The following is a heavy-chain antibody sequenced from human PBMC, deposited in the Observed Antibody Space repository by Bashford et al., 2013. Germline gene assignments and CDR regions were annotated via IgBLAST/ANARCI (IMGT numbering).Heavy chain of an antibody. V-gene: IGHV1-2*02. D-gene: IGHD6-19*01. CDR3: ARVDSTGWDNWFDP. Sequence: ASVKVSCKASGYTFIDYFMHWVRQAPGEGLEWMGRINPNTGDTQYAQKFQGRVTMTRDTSINTAYMEVNRLTSDDTAVYFCARVDSTGWDNWFDPWGQGPWSPSPQ. CDR1: GYTFIDYF. J-gene: IGHJ5*02. CDR2: INPNTGDT.